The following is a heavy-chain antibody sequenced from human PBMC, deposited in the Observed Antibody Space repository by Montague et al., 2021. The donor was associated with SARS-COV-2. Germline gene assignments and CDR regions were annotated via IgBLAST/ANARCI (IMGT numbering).Heavy chain of an antibody. J-gene: IGHJ5*02. V-gene: IGHV4-61*03. CDR1: GVSVSSNNYY. CDR2: IDFNGNT. CDR3: AREVVGVKTNWLDT. D-gene: IGHD3-16*01. Sequence: SETLSLTCSVSGVSVSSNNYYWTWIRRPPGKGLEWIGYIDFNGNTILNPSVEGRVTTSIDTSKNHFSLRLTSVTPADTAVYYCAREVVGVKTNWLDTWGQGTLVTVSS.